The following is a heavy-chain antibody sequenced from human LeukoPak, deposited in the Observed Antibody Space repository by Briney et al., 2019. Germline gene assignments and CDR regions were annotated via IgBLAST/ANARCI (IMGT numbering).Heavy chain of an antibody. Sequence: GASVKVSCKASGYTFTSYDINWVRQATGQGLEWMGWMNPNSGNTGYAQKFQGRVTITRNTSISTAYMELSSLRSEDTAVYYCARRAYYCTNGVCHRRYYYYMDVWGKGTTVTASS. D-gene: IGHD2-8*01. CDR3: ARRAYYCTNGVCHRRYYYYMDV. CDR1: GYTFTSYD. J-gene: IGHJ6*03. CDR2: MNPNSGNT. V-gene: IGHV1-8*03.